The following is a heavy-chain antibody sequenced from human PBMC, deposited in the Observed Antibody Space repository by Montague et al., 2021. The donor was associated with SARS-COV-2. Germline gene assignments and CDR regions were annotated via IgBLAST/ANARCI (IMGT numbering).Heavy chain of an antibody. D-gene: IGHD5-12*01. Sequence: SLRLSCAASGFTLRNYAMNWFRQAPGRGLEWVSILHTSDYTEYADSVKGRFTISRDTSKNTQYLQMNSLRVEDTAVYYCAKDRLDDSGYDIDYWGQGTLVTVSS. V-gene: IGHV3-23*03. CDR3: AKDRLDDSGYDIDY. CDR2: LHTSDYT. CDR1: GFTLRNYA. J-gene: IGHJ4*02.